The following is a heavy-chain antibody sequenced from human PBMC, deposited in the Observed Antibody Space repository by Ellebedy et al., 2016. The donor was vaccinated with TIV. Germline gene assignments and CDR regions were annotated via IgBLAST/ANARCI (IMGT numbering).Heavy chain of an antibody. CDR1: RFAVSSNY. CDR3: ARFGVEWAINSHYDY. J-gene: IGHJ4*02. Sequence: GGSLRLXCAASRFAVSSNYMTWVRQAPGEGLEWVSLIYSDGKTYYADSVKGRFTISRDNAKNSLYLQMNSLRAEDTAVYYCARFGVEWAINSHYDYWGQGTLVTVSS. V-gene: IGHV3-53*01. D-gene: IGHD3-16*01. CDR2: IYSDGKT.